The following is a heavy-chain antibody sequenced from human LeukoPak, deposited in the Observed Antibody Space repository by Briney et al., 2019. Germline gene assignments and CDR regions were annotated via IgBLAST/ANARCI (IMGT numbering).Heavy chain of an antibody. CDR1: AFTFHDHG. CDR3: AREATWGQWYFDH. D-gene: IGHD2-15*01. J-gene: IGHJ4*02. CDR2: IAADGGVK. Sequence: GGSLRLSCVASAFTFHDHGVDWVRQAPGKGLEWVAVIAADGGVKHYADSVKGRFTLSRDNSKNTLFLEMNSLSVEDTGVYYCAREATWGQWYFDHWGQGTPVTLSS. V-gene: IGHV3-30*03.